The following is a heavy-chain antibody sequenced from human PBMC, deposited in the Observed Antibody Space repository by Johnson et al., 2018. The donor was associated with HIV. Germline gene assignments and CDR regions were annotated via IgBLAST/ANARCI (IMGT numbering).Heavy chain of an antibody. Sequence: QVQLMESGGGVVQPGGSLRLSCAASGFTFSSYGMHWVRQAPGKGLEWVAFIRYDGSNKYYADSVKGRFTISRDNSKNTHYLQMNSLRAEDTAVYYCAKDSSRYYDSRGAFDIWGQGTMVTVSS. J-gene: IGHJ3*02. D-gene: IGHD3-22*01. CDR3: AKDSSRYYDSRGAFDI. CDR1: GFTFSSYG. CDR2: IRYDGSNK. V-gene: IGHV3-30*02.